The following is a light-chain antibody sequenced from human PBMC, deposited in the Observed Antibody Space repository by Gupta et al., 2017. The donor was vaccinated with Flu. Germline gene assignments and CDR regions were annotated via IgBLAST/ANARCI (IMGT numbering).Light chain of an antibody. J-gene: IGKJ2*02. Sequence: DIVMTQSPDSLAVSLGERATINCKSSQSVLYTSNNQNYLAWYQQKPGQPPRLLIYWASTRESGVPDRFSGSGSGTDFTLTISSLQAEDVAVYYCQQYDTTPRTFGQGTKLDIK. V-gene: IGKV4-1*01. CDR1: QSVLYTSNNQNY. CDR3: QQYDTTPRT. CDR2: WAS.